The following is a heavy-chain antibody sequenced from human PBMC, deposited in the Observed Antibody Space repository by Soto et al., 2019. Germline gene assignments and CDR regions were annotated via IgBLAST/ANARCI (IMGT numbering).Heavy chain of an antibody. Sequence: QVQLVQSGAEVKKPGSSVKVSCKSSGGTFISYAISWVRQAPGQGLEWMGGIIPIFGTANYAQKFQGRVTITADESKSTAYMELSSLRSEDTAVYYCARPSGPYCSSTSCYQYGMDVWGQGTTVTVSS. CDR3: ARPSGPYCSSTSCYQYGMDV. J-gene: IGHJ6*02. CDR1: GGTFISYA. V-gene: IGHV1-69*01. CDR2: IIPIFGTA. D-gene: IGHD2-2*01.